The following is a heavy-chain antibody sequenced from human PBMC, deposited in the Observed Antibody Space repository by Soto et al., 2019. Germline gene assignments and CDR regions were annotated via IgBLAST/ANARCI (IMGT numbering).Heavy chain of an antibody. Sequence: GASVKVSCKASGGTFSSYTISWVRRAPGQGLEWMGRIIPILGIANYAQKFQGRVTITADKSTSTAYMELSSLRSEDTAVYYCARGQILGSSPPSGYWGQGTLVTVPQ. J-gene: IGHJ4*02. CDR2: IIPILGIA. CDR1: GGTFSSYT. V-gene: IGHV1-69*02. CDR3: ARGQILGSSPPSGY. D-gene: IGHD6-13*01.